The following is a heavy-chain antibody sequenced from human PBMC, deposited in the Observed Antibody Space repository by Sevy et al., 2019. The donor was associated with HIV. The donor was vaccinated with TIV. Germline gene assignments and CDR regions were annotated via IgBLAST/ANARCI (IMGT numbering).Heavy chain of an antibody. Sequence: GGSLRLSCAASGFSFSKYWMGWVRQAPGKGLEWVANIKQDAGQKYYVHSVKGRFTISRDNAKNSLYLQMNSLRAEDTAVYFCARDDGNYYFHYWGQGPLVTVSS. V-gene: IGHV3-7*01. D-gene: IGHD1-7*01. CDR1: GFSFSKYW. CDR3: ARDDGNYYFHY. CDR2: IKQDAGQK. J-gene: IGHJ4*02.